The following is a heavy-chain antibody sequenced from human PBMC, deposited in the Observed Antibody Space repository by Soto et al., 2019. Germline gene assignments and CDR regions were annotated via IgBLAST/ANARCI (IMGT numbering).Heavy chain of an antibody. J-gene: IGHJ5*01. CDR2: IFTSGST. CDR3: TTIRMGKGHNWFDS. CDR1: SGSISHYY. D-gene: IGHD3-16*01. V-gene: IGHV4-4*07. Sequence: PETLSLPWTVSSGSISHYYWIWIRQPAGKGLEWIGRIFTSGSTNYNPSLKCRVTMSIDTAKNQFSLKLSSVTAADTAMYDCTTIRMGKGHNWFDSPGQG.